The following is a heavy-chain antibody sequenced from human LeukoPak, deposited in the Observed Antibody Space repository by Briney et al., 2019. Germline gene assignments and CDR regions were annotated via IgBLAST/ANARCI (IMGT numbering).Heavy chain of an antibody. D-gene: IGHD3-16*01. V-gene: IGHV4-59*01. CDR1: GGSMSSYY. CDR3: ARDRSLGIIDY. CDR2: IYYSGST. Sequence: SETLSLTCTVSGGSMSSYYWSWIRQPPGKGLEWIGYIYYSGSTNYNTSLKSRVTMSVDTSKNQFSLQLSSVTAADTAVYYCARDRSLGIIDYWGQGTLVTVSS. J-gene: IGHJ4*02.